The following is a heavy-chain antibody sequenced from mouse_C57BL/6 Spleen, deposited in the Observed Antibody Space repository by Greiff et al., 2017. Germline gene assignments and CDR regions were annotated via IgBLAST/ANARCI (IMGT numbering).Heavy chain of an antibody. CDR1: GYSFTDYN. J-gene: IGHJ4*01. CDR2: INPNYGST. D-gene: IGHD2-5*01. Sequence: VQLQQSGPELVKPGASVKISCKASGYSFTDYNMNWVKQSHGKSLEWIGVINPNYGSTSYNQKFKGKATLTVDQSSSTAYMQLNSLTSEDSAVYYCARIGGYSNYVNYAMDYWGQGTSVTVSS. V-gene: IGHV1-39*01. CDR3: ARIGGYSNYVNYAMDY.